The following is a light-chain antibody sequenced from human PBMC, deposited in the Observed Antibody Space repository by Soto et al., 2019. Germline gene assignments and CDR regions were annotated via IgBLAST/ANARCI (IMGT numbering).Light chain of an antibody. CDR2: DAS. J-gene: IGKJ4*01. CDR3: QQRGSWHRVT. V-gene: IGKV3-11*01. Sequence: EVVLTQSPATLSLSPGESATLSCRASQSISRSLGWYQQKPGQSPRLLVYDASIRSAGIPARFRGGGSGTDFTLPISRLAPEDFAIYYFQQRGSWHRVTFGGGTKVEIK. CDR1: QSISRS.